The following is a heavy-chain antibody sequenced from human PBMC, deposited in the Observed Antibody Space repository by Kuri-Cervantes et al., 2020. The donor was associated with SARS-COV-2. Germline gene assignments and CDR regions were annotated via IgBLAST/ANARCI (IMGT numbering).Heavy chain of an antibody. CDR2: SNQSGGA. V-gene: IGHV4-34*01. CDR3: ARDKVTTVITGWFDP. D-gene: IGHD4-17*01. CDR1: SGSLSGFY. J-gene: IGHJ5*02. Sequence: LRLSCAVHSGSLSGFYWSWIRQPPGKGLEWIGESNQSGGANYNPSLKSRVTISVDTSKNQFSLKLTSVTAADAAVYYCARDKVTTVITGWFDPWGQGTLVTVSS.